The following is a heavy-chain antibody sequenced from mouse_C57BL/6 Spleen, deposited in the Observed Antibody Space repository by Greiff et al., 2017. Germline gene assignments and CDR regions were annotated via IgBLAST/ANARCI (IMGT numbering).Heavy chain of an antibody. V-gene: IGHV1-64*01. CDR1: GYTFTSYW. CDR3: ARTIYYGSSYGDYFDY. Sequence: VQLQQPGAELVKPGASVKLSCKASGYTFTSYWMHWVKQRPGQGLEWIGMIHPNSGSTNYNEKFKSKATLTVDKSSSTAYMQLSSLTSEDSAVYYCARTIYYGSSYGDYFDYWGQGTTLTVSS. D-gene: IGHD1-1*01. J-gene: IGHJ2*01. CDR2: IHPNSGST.